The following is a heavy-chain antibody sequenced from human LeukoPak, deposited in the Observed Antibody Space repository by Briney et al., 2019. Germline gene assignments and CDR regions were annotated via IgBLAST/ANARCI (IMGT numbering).Heavy chain of an antibody. J-gene: IGHJ5*02. CDR1: GGSISSGDYY. D-gene: IGHD2-2*02. Sequence: SETLSLTCTVSGGSISSGDYYWSWIRQPPGKGLEWIGYIYYSGSTYYNPSPKSRVTISVDTSKNQFSLKLSSVTAADTAVYYCARAPIVVVPAAILLGGWFDPWGQGTLVTVSS. CDR2: IYYSGST. CDR3: ARAPIVVVPAAILLGGWFDP. V-gene: IGHV4-30-4*08.